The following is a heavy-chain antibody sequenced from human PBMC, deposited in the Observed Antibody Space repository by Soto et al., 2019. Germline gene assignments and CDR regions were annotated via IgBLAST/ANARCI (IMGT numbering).Heavy chain of an antibody. D-gene: IGHD5-18*01. V-gene: IGHV4-59*01. CDR2: IYYSGNT. Sequence: AETLSLTCTVSGGSISGCYWSWVRQPPGKGLEWILYIYYSGNTNYKTSLKSRVTISVETSKKQFSLNLNSVTAADTAAYYCARNVDTSTPYFFYXWGEGTLFTVSX. CDR3: ARNVDTSTPYFFYX. CDR1: GGSISGCY. J-gene: IGHJ4*02.